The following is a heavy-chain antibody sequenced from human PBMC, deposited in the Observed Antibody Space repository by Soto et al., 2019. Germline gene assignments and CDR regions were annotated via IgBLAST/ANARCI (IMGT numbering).Heavy chain of an antibody. J-gene: IGHJ4*02. V-gene: IGHV1-24*01. D-gene: IGHD3-3*01. CDR3: ATERSDFWSLDY. CDR1: GYTLTELS. CDR2: FDPEDGET. Sequence: GASVKVSCKVSGYTLTELSMHWVRQAPGKGLEWMGGFDPEDGETSYAQKFQGRATMTEETSTDTAYMELSSLRSEDTAVYYCATERSDFWSLDYWGQGTLVTVSS.